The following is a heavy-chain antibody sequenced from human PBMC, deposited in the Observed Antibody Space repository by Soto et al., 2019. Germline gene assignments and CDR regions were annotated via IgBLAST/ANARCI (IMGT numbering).Heavy chain of an antibody. CDR1: GGSISSYY. Sequence: SETLSLTCTVSGGSISSYYWSWIRQPPGKGLEWIGYIYYSGSTNYNPSLKSRVIISVDTSKNQFSLKLSSVTSADTAVYYCARAGHYYDTSGYFSWGQGTLVTVS. J-gene: IGHJ5*02. CDR2: IYYSGST. D-gene: IGHD3-22*01. V-gene: IGHV4-59*01. CDR3: ARAGHYYDTSGYFS.